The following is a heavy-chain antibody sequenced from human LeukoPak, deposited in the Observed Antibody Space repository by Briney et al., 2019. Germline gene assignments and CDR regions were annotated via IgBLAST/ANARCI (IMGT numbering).Heavy chain of an antibody. D-gene: IGHD3-22*01. CDR1: GGSFSGYY. Sequence: SETLSLTCAVYGGSFSGYYWSWIRQPAGKGLEWIGRIYTSGSTNYNPSLKSRVTMSVDTSKNQFSLKLSSVTAADTAVYYCARDVVGSGYRHDAFDIWGQGTMVTVSS. CDR2: IYTSGST. V-gene: IGHV4-4*07. CDR3: ARDVVGSGYRHDAFDI. J-gene: IGHJ3*02.